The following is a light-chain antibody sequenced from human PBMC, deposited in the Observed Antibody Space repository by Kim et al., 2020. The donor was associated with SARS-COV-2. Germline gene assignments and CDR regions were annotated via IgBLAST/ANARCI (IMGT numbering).Light chain of an antibody. Sequence: SVGDRVTITCRASQDIGNYLAWYQQRPGKVPQLLMYGASTLQSGVPSRFSGGGSGTDFTLTISNLQPKDVATYYCQKYNSAPLFTFGPGTKVDIK. CDR2: GAS. CDR3: QKYNSAPLFT. CDR1: QDIGNY. V-gene: IGKV1-27*01. J-gene: IGKJ3*01.